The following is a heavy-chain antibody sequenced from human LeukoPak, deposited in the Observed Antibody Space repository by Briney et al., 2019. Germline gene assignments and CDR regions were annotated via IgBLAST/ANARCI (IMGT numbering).Heavy chain of an antibody. CDR3: ARATLDN. CDR2: IYSGGST. CDR1: GFNVSNSF. J-gene: IGHJ4*02. Sequence: PGGSLRLSCAASGFNVSNSFISWVRQAPGKGLEWVSVIYSGGSTKYADSVKARFTFSRDNSKNTVYLQMNSLRADDTAVYYCARATLDNWGQGTLCTASS. V-gene: IGHV3-53*01.